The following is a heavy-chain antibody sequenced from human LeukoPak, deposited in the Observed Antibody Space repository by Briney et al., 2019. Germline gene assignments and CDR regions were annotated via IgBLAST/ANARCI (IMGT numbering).Heavy chain of an antibody. CDR1: GYTFTGYY. CDR2: INPNSGGT. CDR3: ATYYYDSSGYYYQFDP. D-gene: IGHD3-22*01. J-gene: IGHJ5*02. Sequence: ASVKVSCKASGYTFTGYYMHWVRQAPGQGLEWMGWINPNSGGTNYAQKFQGRVTMTRDTSISTAYMELSRLRSDDTAVYYCATYYYDSSGYYYQFDPWGRGTLVTVSS. V-gene: IGHV1-2*02.